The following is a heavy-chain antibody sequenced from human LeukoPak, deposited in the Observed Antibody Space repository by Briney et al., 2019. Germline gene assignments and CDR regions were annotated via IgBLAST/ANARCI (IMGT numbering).Heavy chain of an antibody. V-gene: IGHV4-39*01. CDR3: ARVLAAAAHFDY. J-gene: IGHJ4*01. CDR1: GGSISSSSSH. CDR2: ISYTGST. Sequence: SETLSLTCTVSGGSISSSSSHWGWIRQPPGKGLEWIGSISYTGSTYYNPSLKSRVTISVDTSKNQFSLKLSSVTAADTAVYYCARVLAAAAHFDYWGQGTLVTASS. D-gene: IGHD6-13*01.